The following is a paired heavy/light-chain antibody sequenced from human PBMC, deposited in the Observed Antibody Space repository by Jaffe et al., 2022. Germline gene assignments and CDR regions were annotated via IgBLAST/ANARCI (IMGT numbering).Heavy chain of an antibody. CDR2: IYHSGST. D-gene: IGHD3-22*01. CDR1: GYSISSAYH. CDR3: ARHSPEDDGSGYYYLDY. Sequence: QVQLQESGPGLVKPSETLSLTCAVSGYSISSAYHWGWIRQPPGKGLEWIGSIYHSGSTYFNPSLKSRVTISVDTSKNQFSLKLSSVTAADTAVYYCARHSPEDDGSGYYYLDYWGQGTLVTVSS. V-gene: IGHV4-38-2*01. J-gene: IGHJ4*02.
Light chain of an antibody. V-gene: IGLV3-1*01. CDR1: KLGDKY. CDR2: EDN. J-gene: IGLJ2*01. CDR3: QAWDTTTGV. Sequence: SYELTQPPSVSVSPGQTASITCSGDKLGDKYAFWYQQKPGQSPVLVIYEDNKRPSGIPERFSGSNSGNTATLTISGTQAMDEADYYCQAWDTTTGVFGGGTKLTVL.